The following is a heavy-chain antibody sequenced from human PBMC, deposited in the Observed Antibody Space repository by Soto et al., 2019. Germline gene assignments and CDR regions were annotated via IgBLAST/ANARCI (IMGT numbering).Heavy chain of an antibody. J-gene: IGHJ5*02. CDR1: GDSISSNNW. CDR2: VFHNGVG. V-gene: IGHV4-4*02. D-gene: IGHD5-18*01. CDR3: ARLIEYSYGNGWYDP. Sequence: QVQLQESGPGLVKPSGTLSLHCAVSGDSISSNNWWSWVRQPPGKGLEWIGEVFHNGVGNYNPSLKDRVSIYVDKSKNQFSLELNSVIAADTAVYYCARLIEYSYGNGWYDPWGQGALVTVSS.